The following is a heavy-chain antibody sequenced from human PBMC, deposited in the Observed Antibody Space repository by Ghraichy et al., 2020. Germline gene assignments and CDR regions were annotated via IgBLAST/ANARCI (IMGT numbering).Heavy chain of an antibody. V-gene: IGHV3-30*18. Sequence: GGSLRLSCVVSGFTVDDYGMHWVRQAPGKGLEWVAMMSYDGRNTHHADSVKDRFTISRGNSRDTVYLEMNRLRPEDTAVYYCAKDVFPGHTYGMSMDVWGPGTTVTVSS. J-gene: IGHJ6*02. CDR1: GFTVDDYG. CDR3: AKDVFPGHTYGMSMDV. D-gene: IGHD5-18*01. CDR2: MSYDGRNT.